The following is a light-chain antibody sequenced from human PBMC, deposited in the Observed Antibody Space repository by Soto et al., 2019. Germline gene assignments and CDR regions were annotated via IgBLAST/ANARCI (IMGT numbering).Light chain of an antibody. CDR3: QQYNTWPRT. Sequence: ELVLTQSPGTLSLSPGARGTLSCRASQRFGSSNLAWYQQKPGQAPRLLIYGASTRATAIPARFSGSGSGTELTISISSLQSEDGAVYDCQQYNTWPRTFGQGTKVDIK. V-gene: IGKV3-15*01. CDR1: QRFGSSN. CDR2: GAS. J-gene: IGKJ1*01.